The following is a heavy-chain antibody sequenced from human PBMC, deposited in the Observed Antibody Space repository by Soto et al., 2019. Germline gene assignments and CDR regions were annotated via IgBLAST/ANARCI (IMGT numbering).Heavy chain of an antibody. CDR1: GFTFRTYY. Sequence: GGSLRLSCAASGFTFRTYYMIWVRQAPGKGLEWVASISAGSSNIYYAPSVKGRFTISRDNAKNLLFLQTNSLRADDTAVYYCVRQYPSSSRHFDHWGHRTLVTVSS. CDR2: ISAGSSNI. CDR3: VRQYPSSSRHFDH. V-gene: IGHV3-21*01. J-gene: IGHJ4*01. D-gene: IGHD6-6*01.